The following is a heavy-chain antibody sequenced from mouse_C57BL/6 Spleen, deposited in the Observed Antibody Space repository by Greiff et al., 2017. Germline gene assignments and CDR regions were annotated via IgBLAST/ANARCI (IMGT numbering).Heavy chain of an antibody. J-gene: IGHJ2*01. CDR2: ISSGSSTI. V-gene: IGHV5-17*01. CDR3: ARSNGTCDY. D-gene: IGHD4-1*02. Sequence: EVMLVESRGGLVKPGGSLKLSCAASGFTFSDYGMHWVRQAPEKGLEWVAYISSGSSTIYYADTVKGRFTNSTDNAKNTLFLQISSLRSEGTDMYYYARSNGTCDYLGQGTTLTVSS. CDR1: GFTFSDYG.